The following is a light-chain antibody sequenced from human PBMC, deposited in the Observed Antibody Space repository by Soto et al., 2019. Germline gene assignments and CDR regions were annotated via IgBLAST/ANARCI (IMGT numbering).Light chain of an antibody. V-gene: IGKV1-16*02. CDR2: GAP. Sequence: DIQMTQFPSSLSAFIGDRVTITCRACQGINNSLAWFQQKPGKAPKSLLYGAPNLQNGVPSEFSGSGSGTDFTLTISSLQPEDFATDYCQQYNSYPYTFGQGTKLEIK. J-gene: IGKJ2*01. CDR1: QGINNS. CDR3: QQYNSYPYT.